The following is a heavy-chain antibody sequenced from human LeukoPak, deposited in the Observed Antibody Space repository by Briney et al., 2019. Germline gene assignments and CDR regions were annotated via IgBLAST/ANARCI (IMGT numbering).Heavy chain of an antibody. V-gene: IGHV4-59*12. D-gene: IGHD3-3*01. J-gene: IGHJ5*02. Sequence: PSETLSLTCTVSGGSISSYYWSWIRQPPGKGLEWIGYIYYSGSTYYNPSLKSRVTISVDTSKNQFSLKLSSVTAADTAVYYCAREVFGNDFWSGYYNPWFDPWGQGTLVTVSS. CDR2: IYYSGST. CDR1: GGSISSYY. CDR3: AREVFGNDFWSGYYNPWFDP.